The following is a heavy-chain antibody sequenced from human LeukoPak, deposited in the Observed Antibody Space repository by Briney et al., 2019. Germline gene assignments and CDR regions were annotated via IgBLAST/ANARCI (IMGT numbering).Heavy chain of an antibody. D-gene: IGHD3-22*01. Sequence: SETLSLTCAVYGGSFSGYYWSWIRQPPGKGLEWIGEINHSGSTNYNPSLKSRVTISVDTSKNQFSLKLSSVTAADTAVYYCARGYDSSGNQDYWGQGTLVTVSS. CDR3: ARGYDSSGNQDY. CDR1: GGSFSGYY. V-gene: IGHV4-34*01. CDR2: INHSGST. J-gene: IGHJ4*02.